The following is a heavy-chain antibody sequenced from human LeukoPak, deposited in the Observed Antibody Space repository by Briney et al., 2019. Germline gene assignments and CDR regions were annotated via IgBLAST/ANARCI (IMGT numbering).Heavy chain of an antibody. CDR1: GFTFSSYG. D-gene: IGHD2-2*01. CDR3: ARGVVVPAQYAFDI. CDR2: IRYDGSNK. J-gene: IGHJ3*02. V-gene: IGHV3-30*02. Sequence: PGGSLRLSCAASGFTFSSYGMHWVRQAPGKGLEWVAFIRYDGSNKYYADSVKGRFTISRDSSKNSLYLQMNSLRAEDTAVYYCARGVVVPAQYAFDIWGQGTMVTVSS.